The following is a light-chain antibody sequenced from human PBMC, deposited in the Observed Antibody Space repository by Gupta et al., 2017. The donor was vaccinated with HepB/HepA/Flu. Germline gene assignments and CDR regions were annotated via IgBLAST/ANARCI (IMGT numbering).Light chain of an antibody. J-gene: IGKJ1*01. Sequence: DLVLPHPPFSLPVPPGEPASISCRSSQSLLDSDDGNTYLDWYLQKPGQSPQRLIYPLAYRASGVPDRFSGSGSGTDFTLEISRVEAEDVGVFYCMQRTELPPTFGQGTKVEIK. CDR3: MQRTELPPT. CDR1: QSLLDSDDGNTY. CDR2: PLA. V-gene: IGKV2-40*01.